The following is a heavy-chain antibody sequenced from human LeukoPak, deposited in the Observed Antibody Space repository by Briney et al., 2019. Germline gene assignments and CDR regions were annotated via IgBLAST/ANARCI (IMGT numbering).Heavy chain of an antibody. CDR2: ISGSGGST. CDR3: ARDSGGFIRGDFDY. J-gene: IGHJ4*02. D-gene: IGHD3-10*01. CDR1: GFTFSSYG. Sequence: PGGTLRLSCAASGFTFSSYGMSWVRQAPGKGLEWVSAISGSGGSTYYADSVKGRFTISRDNSKNTLYLQMNSLRAEDTAVYYCARDSGGFIRGDFDYWGQGTLVTVSS. V-gene: IGHV3-23*01.